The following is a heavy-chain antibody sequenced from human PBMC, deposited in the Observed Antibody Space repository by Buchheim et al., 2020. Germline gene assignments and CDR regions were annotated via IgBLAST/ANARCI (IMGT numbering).Heavy chain of an antibody. CDR2: IFYSGNT. D-gene: IGHD2/OR15-2a*01. Sequence: QVQLQESGPGLVKTSETLSLTCTVSGGSISNYYWSWIRQPPGKGLEWIGYIFYSGNTNYNPSLKSRVTISVDKSKNQFSLKLSSVTAADTAVYYCARLKYYYFDYWGQGTL. CDR1: GGSISNYY. J-gene: IGHJ4*02. CDR3: ARLKYYYFDY. V-gene: IGHV4-59*08.